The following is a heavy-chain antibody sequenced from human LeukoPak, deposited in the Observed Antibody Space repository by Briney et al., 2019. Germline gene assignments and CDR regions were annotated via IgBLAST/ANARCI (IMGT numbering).Heavy chain of an antibody. J-gene: IGHJ4*02. Sequence: SETLSLTCTVSGGSISSSSYYWGWIRQPPGKGLEWIGEINHSGSTNYNPSLKSRVTISVDTSKNQFSLKLSSVTAADTAVYYCARSFERITIFGVVIGGDYFDYWGQGTLVTVSS. D-gene: IGHD3-3*01. CDR1: GGSISSSSYY. CDR2: INHSGST. V-gene: IGHV4-39*07. CDR3: ARSFERITIFGVVIGGDYFDY.